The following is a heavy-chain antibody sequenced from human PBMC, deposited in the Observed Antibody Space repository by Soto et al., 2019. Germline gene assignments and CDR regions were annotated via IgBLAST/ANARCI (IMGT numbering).Heavy chain of an antibody. D-gene: IGHD2-2*01. CDR2: INAGNGNT. CDR3: ASCSTSCSYYYYGMDV. J-gene: IGHJ6*02. CDR1: GYTFTSYA. Sequence: GASVKVSCKASGYTFTSYAMHWVRQAPGQRLEWMGWINAGNGNTKYSQKFQGRVTITRDTSASTAYMELSSLRSEDTAVYYCASCSTSCSYYYYGMDVWGQGTTVTVS. V-gene: IGHV1-3*01.